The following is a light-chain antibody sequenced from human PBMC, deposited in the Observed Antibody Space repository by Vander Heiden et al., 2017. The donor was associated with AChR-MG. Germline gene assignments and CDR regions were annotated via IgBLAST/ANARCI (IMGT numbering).Light chain of an antibody. CDR2: DDS. V-gene: IGLV3-21*02. Sequence: SSLLTQAASVAVSPGQTARITCGGNNIGDKVVHWYQQKPGQAPVLVLFDDSDRPSGIHERLSGSNSGNTATLTVNRVEAGDEADYYCQVWDRSTDHVVFGGGTKLTVL. CDR1: NIGDKV. J-gene: IGLJ2*01. CDR3: QVWDRSTDHVV.